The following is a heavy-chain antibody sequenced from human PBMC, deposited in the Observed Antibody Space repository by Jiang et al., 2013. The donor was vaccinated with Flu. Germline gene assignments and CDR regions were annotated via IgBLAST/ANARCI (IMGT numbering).Heavy chain of an antibody. Sequence: GLVQPGGSLRLSCAASGFTFSSYEMNWVRQAPGKGLEWVSYISSSGSTIYYADSVKGRFTISRDNAKNSLYLQMNSLRAEDTAVYYCAREGYDYVWGSYRAPKFDYWGQGTLVTVSS. J-gene: IGHJ4*02. CDR1: GFTFSSYE. CDR2: ISSSGSTI. V-gene: IGHV3-48*03. CDR3: AREGYDYVWGSYRAPKFDY. D-gene: IGHD3-16*01.